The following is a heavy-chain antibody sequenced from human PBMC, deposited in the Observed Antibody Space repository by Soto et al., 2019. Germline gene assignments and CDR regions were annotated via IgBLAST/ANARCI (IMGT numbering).Heavy chain of an antibody. V-gene: IGHV1-2*02. CDR1: GYTFTGYY. CDR3: ARPFPLAAARYWSPYGMDV. Sequence: ASVEVSCKXSGYTFTGYYMHWVRQAPGQGLEWMGWINPNSGGTNYAQKFQGRVTMTRDTSISTAYMELSRLRSDDTAVYYCARPFPLAAARYWSPYGMDVWGQGTTVTVSS. CDR2: INPNSGGT. D-gene: IGHD6-13*01. J-gene: IGHJ6*02.